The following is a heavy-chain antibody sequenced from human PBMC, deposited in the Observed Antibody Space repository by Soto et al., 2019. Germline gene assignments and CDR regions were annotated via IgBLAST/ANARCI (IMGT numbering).Heavy chain of an antibody. J-gene: IGHJ4*02. CDR1: GRSMSSNY. V-gene: IGHV4-59*01. CDR3: ARLGTNGQTLDF. CDR2: VFYGGT. Sequence: SETLSLTCSVSGRSMSSNYWSWIRQSPDKGLEWLGYVFYGGTDYNPSLGGRVSMSVETSKSQFSLKLTSVTVADTAVYYCARLGTNGQTLDFWGQGTLVTVSS. D-gene: IGHD3-16*01.